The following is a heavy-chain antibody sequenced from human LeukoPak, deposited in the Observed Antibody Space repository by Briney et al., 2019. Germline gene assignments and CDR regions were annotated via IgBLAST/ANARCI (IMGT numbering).Heavy chain of an antibody. CDR2: IIPIFGTA. CDR1: GGTFSSYA. D-gene: IGHD5-24*01. J-gene: IGHJ6*03. V-gene: IGHV1-69*05. Sequence: GASVKVSCKASGGTFSSYAISWVRQAPGQGLEWMGGIIPIFGTANYAQKFQGRVTITTDESTSTAYMELSSLRSEDTAVYYCARDKSEGRDGYNYYYMDVWGKGTTVTVSS. CDR3: ARDKSEGRDGYNYYYMDV.